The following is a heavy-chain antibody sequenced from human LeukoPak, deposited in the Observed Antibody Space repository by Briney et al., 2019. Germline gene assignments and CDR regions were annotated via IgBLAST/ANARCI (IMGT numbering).Heavy chain of an antibody. Sequence: SETLSLTCTVSGGSISSYYWSWIRQPPGKGLEWIGYIYYSGSTNYNPSLKSRVTISVDTSKNQFSLKLGSVTAADTAVYYCARGYSSSWYPYFDYWGQGTLVTVSS. CDR1: GGSISSYY. V-gene: IGHV4-59*01. J-gene: IGHJ4*02. CDR3: ARGYSSSWYPYFDY. CDR2: IYYSGST. D-gene: IGHD6-13*01.